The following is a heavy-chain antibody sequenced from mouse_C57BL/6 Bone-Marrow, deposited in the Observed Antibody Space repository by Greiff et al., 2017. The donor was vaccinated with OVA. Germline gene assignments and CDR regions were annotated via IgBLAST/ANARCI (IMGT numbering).Heavy chain of an antibody. V-gene: IGHV1-69*01. J-gene: IGHJ2*01. CDR2: IDPSDSYT. Sequence: QVQLQQPGAELVMPGASVKLSCKASGYTFTSSWMHWVKQRPGQGLEWIGEIDPSDSYTNYNQKFKGKSTLTVDKSSSTAYMQLSSLTSEDSAVYYCARAGGNYGDYWGQGTTLTVSS. D-gene: IGHD2-1*01. CDR3: ARAGGNYGDY. CDR1: GYTFTSSW.